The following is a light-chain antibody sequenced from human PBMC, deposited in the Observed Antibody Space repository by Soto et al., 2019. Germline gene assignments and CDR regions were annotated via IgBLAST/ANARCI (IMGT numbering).Light chain of an antibody. CDR2: GNS. J-gene: IGLJ7*01. CDR1: RSNIGAGYD. V-gene: IGLV1-40*01. CDR3: QSYDSSPYAV. Sequence: QSALTQPPSVSGAPGQRVTISCTGSRSNIGAGYDVHWYQQIPGTAPKLLIYGNSNRPSGVPDRFSGSKSGTSASLAINGLQAEDEADYYCQSYDSSPYAVFGGGTQLTVL.